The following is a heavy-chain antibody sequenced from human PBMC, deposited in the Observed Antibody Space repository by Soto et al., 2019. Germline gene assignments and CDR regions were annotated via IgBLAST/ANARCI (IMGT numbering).Heavy chain of an antibody. V-gene: IGHV3-15*07. CDR2: IKSKTDGGTT. D-gene: IGHD2-2*01. CDR1: GFTFSNAW. CDR3: TTEGFVVVPAAIERAFDI. Sequence: GGSLRLSCAASGFTFSNAWMNWVRQAPGKGLEWVGRIKSKTDGGTTDYAAPVKGRFTISRDDSKNTLYLQMNSLKTEDTVVYYCTTEGFVVVPAAIERAFDIWGQGTMVTVSS. J-gene: IGHJ3*02.